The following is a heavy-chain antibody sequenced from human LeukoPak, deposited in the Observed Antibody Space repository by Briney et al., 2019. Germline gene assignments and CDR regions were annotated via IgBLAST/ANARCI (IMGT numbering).Heavy chain of an antibody. Sequence: PSETLSLTCTVSGGSLSRYYWSWIRQPPGKGLEWIGYIYYSGSTNYNPSLKSRVTISVDTSKNQFSLKLSSVTAADTAVYYCARVVVVAARVGWFDPWRQGTLVTVSS. J-gene: IGHJ5*02. CDR3: ARVVVVAARVGWFDP. V-gene: IGHV4-59*01. CDR1: GGSLSRYY. CDR2: IYYSGST. D-gene: IGHD2-15*01.